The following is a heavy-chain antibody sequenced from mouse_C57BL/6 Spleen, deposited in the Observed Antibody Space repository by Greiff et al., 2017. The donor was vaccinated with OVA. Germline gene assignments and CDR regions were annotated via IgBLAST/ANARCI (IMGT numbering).Heavy chain of an antibody. CDR3: ARGYDYDWYFDV. Sequence: QVQLQQSGPELVKPGASVTISCKASGYAFSSSWMNWVKQRPGKGLEWIGRIYPGDGDTNYNGKFKGKATLTADKSSSTAYMQLSSLTSEDSAVDVCARGYDYDWYFDVWGTGTTVTVSA. J-gene: IGHJ1*03. CDR1: GYAFSSSW. D-gene: IGHD2-4*01. V-gene: IGHV1-82*01. CDR2: IYPGDGDT.